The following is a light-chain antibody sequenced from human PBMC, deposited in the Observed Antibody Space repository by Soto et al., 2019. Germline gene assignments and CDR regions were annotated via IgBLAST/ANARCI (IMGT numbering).Light chain of an antibody. V-gene: IGKV3-11*01. CDR2: DAS. CDR3: HQRRNWHRVIT. Sequence: EIVLTQSPATLSLSPGERATLSCRASQSFSSYLAWYQQKPGQAPRLLIYDASKRSTGSPARLSGRGSGTVLALTLSGRGAEDLAVYESHQRRNWHRVITFGRGPRVEVE. CDR1: QSFSSY. J-gene: IGKJ5*01.